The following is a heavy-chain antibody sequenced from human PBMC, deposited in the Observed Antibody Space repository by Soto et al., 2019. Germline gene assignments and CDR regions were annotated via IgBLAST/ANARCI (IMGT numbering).Heavy chain of an antibody. D-gene: IGHD6-6*01. J-gene: IGHJ4*02. V-gene: IGHV3-23*01. CDR2: ISGSDDST. CDR1: GFTFSSYA. CDR3: AKRSSSSTFDY. Sequence: EVQLLESGGGLVQPGVSLRLSCAASGFTFSSYAMSWVRQAPGKGLEWVSVISGSDDSTYYADSVKGRFTISRDNSKNPLYLPLSRLIGADLAAYYCAKRSSSSTFDYWGQGPLVSVPS.